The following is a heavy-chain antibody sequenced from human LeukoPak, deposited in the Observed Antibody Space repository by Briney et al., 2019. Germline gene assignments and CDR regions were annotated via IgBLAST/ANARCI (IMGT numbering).Heavy chain of an antibody. D-gene: IGHD4-23*01. CDR2: INHSGST. Sequence: NPSQTLSLTCTVSGGSISSGDYYWSWIRQPPGKGLEWIGEINHSGSTNYNPSLKSRVTISVDTSKKQFSLKLSSVTAADTAVYYCARGRFQRRFMVTPFDPWGQGTLVTVSS. V-gene: IGHV4-30-4*01. CDR1: GGSISSGDYY. J-gene: IGHJ5*02. CDR3: ARGRFQRRFMVTPFDP.